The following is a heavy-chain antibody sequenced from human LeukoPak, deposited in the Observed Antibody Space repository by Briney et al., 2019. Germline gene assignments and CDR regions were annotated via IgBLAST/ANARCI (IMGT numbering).Heavy chain of an antibody. CDR3: ARVNYDFWSGYPLWGMDV. D-gene: IGHD3-3*01. V-gene: IGHV1-8*01. CDR2: MNPNSGNT. CDR1: GYTFTSYD. J-gene: IGHJ6*02. Sequence: ASVKVSCKASGYTFTSYDIHWVRQATGQGLEWMGWMNPNSGNTGYAQKFQGRVTMTRNTSISTAYMELSSLRSEDTAVYYCARVNYDFWSGYPLWGMDVWGQGTTVTVSS.